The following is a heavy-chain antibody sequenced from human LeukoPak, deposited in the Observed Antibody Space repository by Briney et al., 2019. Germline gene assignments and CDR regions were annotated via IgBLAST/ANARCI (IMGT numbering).Heavy chain of an antibody. V-gene: IGHV4-34*01. D-gene: IGHD3-10*01. Sequence: PSETLSLTCAVYGGSFSGYYWSWIRQPPGKGLEWIRQINHSGSTNYNPSLKSRVTISVDTSKNQFSLKLSSVTAADTAVYYCARGLRFGELFARYFQHWGQGTLVTVSS. CDR1: GGSFSGYY. CDR3: ARGLRFGELFARYFQH. J-gene: IGHJ1*01. CDR2: INHSGST.